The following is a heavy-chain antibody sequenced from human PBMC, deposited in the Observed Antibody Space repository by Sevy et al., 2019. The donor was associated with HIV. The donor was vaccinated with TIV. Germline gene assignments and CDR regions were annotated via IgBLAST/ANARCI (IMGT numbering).Heavy chain of an antibody. V-gene: IGHV3-21*01. CDR1: GFTFTSYA. Sequence: GGSLRLSCAASGFTFTSYAMSWVRQAPGRGLEWVSTVSGSGGTIYYAYSVKGRFTISRDNAKNSLYLQMNSLRAEDTAVYYCARGPIGGNLDYWGQGTLVTVSS. CDR3: ARGPIGGNLDY. CDR2: VSGSGGTI. J-gene: IGHJ4*02. D-gene: IGHD2-15*01.